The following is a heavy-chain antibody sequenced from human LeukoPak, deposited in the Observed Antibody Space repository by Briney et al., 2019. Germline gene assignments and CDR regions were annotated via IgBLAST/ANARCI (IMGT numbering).Heavy chain of an antibody. V-gene: IGHV4-59*01. CDR3: AGGHSSGHVNWFDP. Sequence: PSETLSLTCTVSGGSISSYYWSWIRQPPGKGLEWIGYIYYSGSTNYNPSLKSRVTISVDTSKNQFSLKLSSVTAADTAVYYCAGGHSSGHVNWFDPWGQGTLVTVSS. CDR1: GGSISSYY. D-gene: IGHD6-19*01. CDR2: IYYSGST. J-gene: IGHJ5*02.